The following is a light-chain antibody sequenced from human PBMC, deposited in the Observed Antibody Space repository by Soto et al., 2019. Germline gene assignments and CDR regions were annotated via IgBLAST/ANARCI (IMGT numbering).Light chain of an antibody. J-gene: IGLJ1*01. CDR3: CSYAGSSNPYV. V-gene: IGLV2-23*02. Sequence: LTQPASVSGSPGQSITISCTGTSSDVGSYNLVSWYQQHPGKAPKLMIYEVSKRPSGVSNRFSGSKSGNTASLTISGLQAEDEADYYCCSYAGSSNPYVFGPGTKVTVL. CDR2: EVS. CDR1: SSDVGSYNL.